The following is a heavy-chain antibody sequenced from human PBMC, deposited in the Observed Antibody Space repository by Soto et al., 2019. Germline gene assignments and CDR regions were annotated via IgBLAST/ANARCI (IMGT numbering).Heavy chain of an antibody. Sequence: GPLRLSCAASGFTFSSYAMNWVRQAPGKGLEWVSLINPGGDSTNYADFVKGRFTISRDNAKNTLYLQMNSLRAEDTAVYYCERGINSGYAGRDYWGQGTLVTVSS. V-gene: IGHV3-23*01. CDR3: ERGINSGYAGRDY. J-gene: IGHJ4*02. CDR1: GFTFSSYA. D-gene: IGHD5-12*01. CDR2: INPGGDST.